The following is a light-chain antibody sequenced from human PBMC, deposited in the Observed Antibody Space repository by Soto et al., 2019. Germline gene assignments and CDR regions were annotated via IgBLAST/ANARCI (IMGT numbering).Light chain of an antibody. Sequence: AIRMTQSPSSFSASTGDRVTITCRASQGISSYLAWYQQKPGKAPKLLIYAASTLQSGVPSRFSGSGSGTAFTLTISCLQSEDFATYYCQQYYSYSWTFGQGTKVEIK. CDR2: AAS. CDR1: QGISSY. J-gene: IGKJ1*01. CDR3: QQYYSYSWT. V-gene: IGKV1-8*01.